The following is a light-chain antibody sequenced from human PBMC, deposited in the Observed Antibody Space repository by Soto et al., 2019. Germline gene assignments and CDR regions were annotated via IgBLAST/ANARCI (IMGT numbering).Light chain of an antibody. CDR1: QSISSW. J-gene: IGKJ1*01. CDR2: DAS. V-gene: IGKV1-5*01. Sequence: DIQMTQSPSALSASVGDRATITCRASQSISSWLAWYQQKPGKAPKLLIYDASTLQSGVPSRYSGSGSGTEFTLTISSLQPEDFATYYCLQHKSYPRTFGQGTKVDIK. CDR3: LQHKSYPRT.